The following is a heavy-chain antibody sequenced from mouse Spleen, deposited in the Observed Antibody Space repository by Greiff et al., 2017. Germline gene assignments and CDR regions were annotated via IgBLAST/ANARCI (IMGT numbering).Heavy chain of an antibody. CDR2: IYPRSGNT. Sequence: VKLQESGAELARPGASVKLSCKASGYTFTSYGISWVKPRTGQGLEWIGEIYPRSGNTYYNEKFKGKATLTADKSSSTAYMELRSLTSEDSAVYFCARRIYYDYDEFAYWGQGTLVTVSA. J-gene: IGHJ3*01. CDR1: GYTFTSYG. D-gene: IGHD2-4*01. V-gene: IGHV1-81*01. CDR3: ARRIYYDYDEFAY.